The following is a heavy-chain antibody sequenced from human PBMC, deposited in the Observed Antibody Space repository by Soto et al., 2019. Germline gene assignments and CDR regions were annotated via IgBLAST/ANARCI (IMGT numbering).Heavy chain of an antibody. Sequence: VQLLESGGDLVQPGGSLRLSCVASGFILNNYAMSWVRQAPGKGLEWVSTIGGTDGDSDGVPWYEDSVKGRFTISRDSSANTLFLNMDNLRAEDSALYYCVKRARNWGAFDFWGQGTTVVVSS. CDR1: GFILNNYA. J-gene: IGHJ3*01. CDR3: VKRARNWGAFDF. D-gene: IGHD7-27*01. CDR2: IGGTDGDSDGVP. V-gene: IGHV3-23*01.